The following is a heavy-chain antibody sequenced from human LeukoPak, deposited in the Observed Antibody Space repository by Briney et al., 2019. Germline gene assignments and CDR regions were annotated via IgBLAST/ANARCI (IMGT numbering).Heavy chain of an antibody. Sequence: GGSLRLSCAASGFTFKLYWMHWVRQVPGKRPVWVSRINDDGSDTIYADSVRGRFTISRDDAKNTVYLQMNSLRAEDTAVYYCARDFSSSSTAYFQLWGQGTLVTVSS. CDR2: INDDGSDT. D-gene: IGHD6-6*01. J-gene: IGHJ1*01. CDR3: ARDFSSSSTAYFQL. CDR1: GFTFKLYW. V-gene: IGHV3-74*01.